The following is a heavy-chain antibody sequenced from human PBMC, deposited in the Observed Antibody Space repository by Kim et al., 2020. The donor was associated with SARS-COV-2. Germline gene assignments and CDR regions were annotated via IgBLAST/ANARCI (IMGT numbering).Heavy chain of an antibody. CDR3: VPNSYTST. CDR2: SIPILAVA. Sequence: SVKVSCKATGDSFSSYAVSWVRQAPGQGLEWVGRSIPILAVAVYAQRFQDRFTISAVKSAATAYLEMSSLRFEDTAVYYCVPNSYTSTWGQGTRVIVPS. V-gene: IGHV1-69*04. CDR1: GDSFSSYA. D-gene: IGHD5-18*01. J-gene: IGHJ4*02.